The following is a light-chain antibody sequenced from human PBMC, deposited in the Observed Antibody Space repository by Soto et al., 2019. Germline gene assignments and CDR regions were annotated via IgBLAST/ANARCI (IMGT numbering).Light chain of an antibody. Sequence: QTVVTQEPSFSVSPGGRVTLTCGLSSGSVSTTYYPSWYQQTPGQAPRTLIHNANTRSSGVPDRFSGSILGNKAALTITGAQAEDESDYYCVLYVGSGISVFGTGTKLTVL. CDR2: NAN. J-gene: IGLJ1*01. V-gene: IGLV8-61*01. CDR3: VLYVGSGISV. CDR1: SGSVSTTYY.